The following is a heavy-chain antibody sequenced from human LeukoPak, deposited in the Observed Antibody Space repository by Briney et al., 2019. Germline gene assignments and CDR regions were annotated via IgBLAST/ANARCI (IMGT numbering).Heavy chain of an antibody. Sequence: GGSLRLSCAASGFTFSSYGMHWVRQAPGKGLEWVAVISYDGSNKYYADSVKGRFTISRDNSKNTLYLQMNSLRAEDTAVYYCAREREWELLTFDYWGQGTLVTVSS. CDR1: GFTFSSYG. CDR3: AREREWELLTFDY. CDR2: ISYDGSNK. V-gene: IGHV3-30*03. D-gene: IGHD1-26*01. J-gene: IGHJ4*02.